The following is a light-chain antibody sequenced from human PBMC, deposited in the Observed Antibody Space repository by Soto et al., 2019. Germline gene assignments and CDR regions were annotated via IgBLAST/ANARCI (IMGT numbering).Light chain of an antibody. V-gene: IGLV1-44*01. Sequence: QSVRAQPPSASGTPGQRVAISCSGTSSNIGSNPVNWFQQLPGTAPKRLIYGSNQRPSGVPDRFSGSKSGTSASLAISGLQSEDEADYYCAAWDDNLFGPVFGGGTKLTVL. CDR2: GSN. CDR1: SSNIGSNP. J-gene: IGLJ2*01. CDR3: AAWDDNLFGPV.